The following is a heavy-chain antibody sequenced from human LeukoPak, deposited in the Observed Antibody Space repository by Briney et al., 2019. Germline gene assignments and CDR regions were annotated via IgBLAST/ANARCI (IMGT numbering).Heavy chain of an antibody. CDR1: GLTFSSNA. CDR3: AKGRGIVATIAPYYDD. D-gene: IGHD5-12*01. Sequence: GGSLRLSCAAAGLTFSSNAMSSVRQAPGKGLEWVSVSSGSGGSTYYADSVKGRFSISRDNSKNTLYLYMNSMRVEDTAVYYCAKGRGIVATIAPYYDDWGQGTLVTVSS. CDR2: SSGSGGST. V-gene: IGHV3-23*01. J-gene: IGHJ4*02.